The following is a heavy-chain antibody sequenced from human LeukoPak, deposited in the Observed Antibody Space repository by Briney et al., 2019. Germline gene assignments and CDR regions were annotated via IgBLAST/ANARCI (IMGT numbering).Heavy chain of an antibody. CDR3: AKSSDVGYSNGWYNGLDI. V-gene: IGHV3-23*01. D-gene: IGHD6-19*01. CDR2: ISGGGVST. CDR1: GFTFSSYA. Sequence: PGGSLRLSCAASGFTFSSYAMSWVRQAPGKGLEWVSVISGGGVSTYYADSVKGRFTVSRDNSKNTLYLQMNGLRAEDTALYYCAKSSDVGYSNGWYNGLDIWGQETPVTVSS. J-gene: IGHJ3*02.